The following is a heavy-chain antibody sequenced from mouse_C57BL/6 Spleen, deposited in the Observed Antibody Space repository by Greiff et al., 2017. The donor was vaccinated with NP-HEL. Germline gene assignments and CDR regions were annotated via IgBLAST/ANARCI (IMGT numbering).Heavy chain of an antibody. Sequence: VQLQQSGAELARPGASVKMSCKASGYTFTSYTMHWVKQRPGQGLEWIGYINSSSGYTKYNQKFKDKATLTADKSSSTAYMQLSSLTSEDSAVYYCARGGSGYQNYFDYWVHGTTLTVSS. V-gene: IGHV1-4*01. CDR1: GYTFTSYT. CDR2: INSSSGYT. D-gene: IGHD3-2*02. CDR3: ARGGSGYQNYFDY. J-gene: IGHJ2*01.